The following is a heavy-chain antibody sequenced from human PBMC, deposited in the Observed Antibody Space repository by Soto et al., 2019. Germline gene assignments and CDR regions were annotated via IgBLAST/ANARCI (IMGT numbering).Heavy chain of an antibody. J-gene: IGHJ6*02. CDR2: IIPIFGTA. V-gene: IGHV1-69*12. D-gene: IGHD5-18*01. CDR3: ARVVDTAMEGGMDV. Sequence: QVQLVQSGAEVKKPGSSVKVSCKASGGTFSSYAISWVRQAPGQGLEWMGGIIPIFGTANYAQKFQGRVTITADESTSTAYTELSSLRSEDTAVYYCARVVDTAMEGGMDVWGQGTTVTVSS. CDR1: GGTFSSYA.